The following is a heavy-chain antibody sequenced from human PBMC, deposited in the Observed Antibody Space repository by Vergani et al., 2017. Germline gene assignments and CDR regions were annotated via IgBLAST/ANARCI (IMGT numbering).Heavy chain of an antibody. Sequence: QVQLVESGGGVVQPGRSLRLSCAASGFTFSSYGMHWVRQAPGKGLEWVAVISYDGSNKYYADSVKGRFTISRDNSKKTLYLQMNSLRAEDTAVYYCARDQELWSGYYWTGYYFDYWGQGTLVTVSS. CDR3: ARDQELWSGYYWTGYYFDY. J-gene: IGHJ4*02. CDR1: GFTFSSYG. CDR2: ISYDGSNK. V-gene: IGHV3-30*03. D-gene: IGHD3-3*01.